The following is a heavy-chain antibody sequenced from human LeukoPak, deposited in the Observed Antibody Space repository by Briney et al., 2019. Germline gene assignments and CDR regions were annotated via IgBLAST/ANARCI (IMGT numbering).Heavy chain of an antibody. J-gene: IGHJ3*02. V-gene: IGHV4-59*08. Sequence: SETLSPPCPVSGGSISSYCWGRIRQPPEKGLEWIGYIYYSGSTNYNPSLKSRVTISVDTSKNQSSLKLSSVTAADTAVYYCATHYCRGGLGALNDAFDIWGQGTMVTVSS. CDR3: ATHYCRGGLGALNDAFDI. CDR1: GGSISSYC. D-gene: IGHD2-15*01. CDR2: IYYSGST.